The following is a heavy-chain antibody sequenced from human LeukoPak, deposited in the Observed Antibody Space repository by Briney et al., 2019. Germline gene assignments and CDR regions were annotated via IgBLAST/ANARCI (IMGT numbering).Heavy chain of an antibody. D-gene: IGHD5-12*01. CDR3: ARDSAYNAFDF. CDR1: GFTFSTSW. J-gene: IGHJ3*01. CDR2: IKEDGSIK. V-gene: IGHV3-7*01. Sequence: PGGSLRLSCAASGFTFSTSWMTWVRQAPGKGLEWVANIKEDGSIKNHMDSVKGRFTISRDNAKNSLYLQINSLRAEDTAVYYCARDSAYNAFDFWGQGTMVTVSA.